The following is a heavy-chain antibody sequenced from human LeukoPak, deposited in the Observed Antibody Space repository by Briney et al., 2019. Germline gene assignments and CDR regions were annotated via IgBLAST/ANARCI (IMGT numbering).Heavy chain of an antibody. J-gene: IGHJ4*02. CDR3: ARSVSGVWLFDY. CDR2: ISYDGSNK. D-gene: IGHD5/OR15-5a*01. V-gene: IGHV3-30-3*01. CDR1: GFTFSSYA. Sequence: GGSLRLSCAASGFTFSSYAMHWVRQAPGEGLEWVAVISYDGSNKYYADSVRGRFTISRDNSKNRLYLQMSDLRAEDTAVYFCARSVSGVWLFDYWGRGTLVTVSS.